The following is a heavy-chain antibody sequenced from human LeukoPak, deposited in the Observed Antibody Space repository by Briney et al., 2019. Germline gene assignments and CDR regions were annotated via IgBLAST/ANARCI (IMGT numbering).Heavy chain of an antibody. CDR1: GFPFSSYA. CDR3: VRGYSFGPYGMDV. J-gene: IGHJ6*02. D-gene: IGHD2-15*01. CDR2: ISDSGGST. V-gene: IGHV3-64D*09. Sequence: GGSLRLSCSAPGFPFSSYAMHWVRQAPGKGLEYVSAISDSGGSTYYADSVKGRFTISRDNSKNTLYLQMSSLRAEDTAVYFCVRGYSFGPYGMDVWGQGTTVTVSS.